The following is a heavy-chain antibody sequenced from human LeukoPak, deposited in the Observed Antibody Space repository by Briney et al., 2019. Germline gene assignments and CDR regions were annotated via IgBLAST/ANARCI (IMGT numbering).Heavy chain of an antibody. V-gene: IGHV4-59*12. D-gene: IGHD2-15*01. Sequence: PSETLSLTCTVSGGSISSYYWSWIRQPPGKGLEWIGYIYYSGSTNYNPSLKSRVTMSVDTSKNQFSLKLSSVTAADTAVYYYARSRDIVSNWFDPWGQGTLVTVSS. CDR3: ARSRDIVSNWFDP. CDR2: IYYSGST. J-gene: IGHJ5*02. CDR1: GGSISSYY.